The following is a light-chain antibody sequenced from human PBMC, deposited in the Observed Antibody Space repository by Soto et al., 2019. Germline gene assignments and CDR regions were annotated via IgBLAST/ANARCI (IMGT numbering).Light chain of an antibody. J-gene: IGKJ1*01. CDR1: ETINNY. V-gene: IGKV1-39*01. Sequence: DIRMTQSPSSLSVSVGDGVTITCRASETINNYLNWYQQKPGRAPKLLIHAASTLQSGVPSRFSGSGSRTDFTLTISSLQPEDFATYSCQQSYTTPWTFGLGTKVDIK. CDR2: AAS. CDR3: QQSYTTPWT.